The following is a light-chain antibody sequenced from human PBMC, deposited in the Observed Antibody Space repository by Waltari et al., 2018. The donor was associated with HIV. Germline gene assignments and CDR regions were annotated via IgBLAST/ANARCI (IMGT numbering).Light chain of an antibody. Sequence: QSALTQPASVSGSPGQSITISCTGTTSDVGAYKYVSWYQQHPGKAPKLMIYEFSNRSSGVATRFSGSKSDNTASLTISGLQSEDEADYFCSSYTSSSTLVFGSGTKVTVL. CDR2: EFS. CDR3: SSYTSSSTLV. CDR1: TSDVGAYKY. J-gene: IGLJ1*01. V-gene: IGLV2-14*01.